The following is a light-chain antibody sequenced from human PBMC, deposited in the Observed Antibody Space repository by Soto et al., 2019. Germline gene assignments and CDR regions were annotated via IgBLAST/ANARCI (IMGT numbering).Light chain of an antibody. Sequence: EIVLTQSPGTLSLSPGERATLSCRARQSVSSSYLAWYQQKPGQAPRLLIYGASSRATGIPDRFSGSGSGPDFTLTISRLEPEDFAVYYCQQYGSSPRTFGQGTRLEIK. V-gene: IGKV3-20*01. CDR1: QSVSSSY. CDR2: GAS. J-gene: IGKJ5*01. CDR3: QQYGSSPRT.